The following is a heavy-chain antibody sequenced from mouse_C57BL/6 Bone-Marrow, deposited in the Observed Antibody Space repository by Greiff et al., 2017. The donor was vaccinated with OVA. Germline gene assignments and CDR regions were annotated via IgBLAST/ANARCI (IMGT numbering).Heavy chain of an antibody. J-gene: IGHJ3*01. CDR2: IYPGDGDT. CDR3: ARSNYYGSSSWFAY. V-gene: IGHV1-80*01. CDR1: GYAFSSYW. D-gene: IGHD1-1*01. Sequence: QVHVKQSGAELVKPGASVKISCKASGYAFSSYWMNWVKQRPGKGLEWIGQIYPGDGDTNYNGKFKGKATLTADKSSSTAYMQLSSLTSEDSAVYFCARSNYYGSSSWFAYWGQGTLVTVSA.